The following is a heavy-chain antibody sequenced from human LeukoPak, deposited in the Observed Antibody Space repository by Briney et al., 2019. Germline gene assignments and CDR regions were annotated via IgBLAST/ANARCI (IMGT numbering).Heavy chain of an antibody. D-gene: IGHD3-22*01. V-gene: IGHV6-1*01. CDR3: ARAPGNYYDSSGTFDY. J-gene: IGHJ4*02. Sequence: SQTLSLTCAISGDSVSSNSAAWIWIRQSPSRGLEWLGRTYYRSKWYNDYAVSVKSRITINPDTSKNQFSLQLNSVTPEDTAVYYCARAPGNYYDSSGTFDYWGQGTLVTVSS. CDR2: TYYRSKWYN. CDR1: GDSVSSNSAA.